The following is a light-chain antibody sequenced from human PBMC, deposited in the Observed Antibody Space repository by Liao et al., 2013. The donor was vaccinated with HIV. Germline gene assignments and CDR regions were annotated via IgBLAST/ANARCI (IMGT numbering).Light chain of an antibody. V-gene: IGLV3-21*04. CDR2: YDS. J-gene: IGLJ2*01. CDR1: NIETKS. CDR3: QVWDSSRNLGV. Sequence: SSVLTQPPSVSVAPGKTARVTCGGNNIETKSVHWYQQKPGQAPALVMYYDSDRPSGIPERFSGSNSGNTATLTISRVEGGDEADYYCQVWDSSRNLGVFGGGTRLTVL.